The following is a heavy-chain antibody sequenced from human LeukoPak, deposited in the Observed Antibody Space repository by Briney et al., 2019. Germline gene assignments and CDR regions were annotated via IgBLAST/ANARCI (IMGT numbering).Heavy chain of an antibody. D-gene: IGHD4-17*01. CDR3: ARGYGDYVVYAFDI. J-gene: IGHJ3*02. Sequence: PSETLSLTCTVSGGSISSYYWSWIRQPPGKGLEWIGYIYYSGSTNYNPSLKSRVTIPVDTSKNQFPLKLSSVTAADTAVYYCARGYGDYVVYAFDIWGQGTMVTVSS. CDR1: GGSISSYY. V-gene: IGHV4-59*01. CDR2: IYYSGST.